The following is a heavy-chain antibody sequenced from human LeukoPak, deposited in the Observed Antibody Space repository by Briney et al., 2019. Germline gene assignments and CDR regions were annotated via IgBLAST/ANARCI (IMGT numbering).Heavy chain of an antibody. CDR1: GYTFRLYS. Sequence: ASVKVSCKASGYTFRLYSISWVRQAPGKGFEWMGWVSPSHTTRVYAQEFQGRVTMTADTNTNTVSMELRSLRFDDTAVYFCARDYILPLETDNGDGFAIWGQGTVVTVSS. CDR2: VSPSHTTR. J-gene: IGHJ3*02. CDR3: ARDYILPLETDNGDGFAI. V-gene: IGHV1-18*01. D-gene: IGHD3-3*02.